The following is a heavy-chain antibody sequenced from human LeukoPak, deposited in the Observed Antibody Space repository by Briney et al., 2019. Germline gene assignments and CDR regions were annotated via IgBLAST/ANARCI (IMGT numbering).Heavy chain of an antibody. CDR1: GFTFSSYW. D-gene: IGHD4-17*01. Sequence: PGGSLRLSCAASGFTFSSYWMSWVRQAPGKGLEWVANIKQDGSEKYYVDSVKGRFTISRDNAKNSLYLRMNSLRAEDTAVYYCAREDRNYYGDYGVFDYWGQGTLVTVSS. CDR3: AREDRNYYGDYGVFDY. V-gene: IGHV3-7*01. J-gene: IGHJ4*02. CDR2: IKQDGSEK.